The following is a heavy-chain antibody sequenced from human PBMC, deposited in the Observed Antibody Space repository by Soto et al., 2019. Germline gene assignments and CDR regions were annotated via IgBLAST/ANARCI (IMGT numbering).Heavy chain of an antibody. D-gene: IGHD3-10*02. CDR3: ASLAVACSGGPYFDY. V-gene: IGHV3-33*01. CDR2: IWYDGSNK. CDR1: GFTFSSYG. Sequence: QVQLVESGGGVVQPGRSLRLSCAASGFTFSSYGMHWVRQAPGKGLEWVAVIWYDGSNKYYADSVKGRFTISRDNSKNTLYLQMNSLRAEDTAVYYCASLAVACSGGPYFDYWGQGTLVTVSS. J-gene: IGHJ4*02.